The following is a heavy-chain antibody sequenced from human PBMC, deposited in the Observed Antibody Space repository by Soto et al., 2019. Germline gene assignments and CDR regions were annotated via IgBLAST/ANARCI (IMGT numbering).Heavy chain of an antibody. CDR1: GFTFSSYA. CDR2: ISYDGSNK. CDR3: ARDRRRDYYYYYGMDV. Sequence: SLRLSCAASGFTFSSYAMHWVRQAPGKGLEWVAVISYDGSNKYYADSVKGRFTISRDNSKNTLYLQMNSLRAEDTAVYYCARDRRRDYYYYYGMDVWGQGTTVTV. V-gene: IGHV3-30-3*01. J-gene: IGHJ6*02.